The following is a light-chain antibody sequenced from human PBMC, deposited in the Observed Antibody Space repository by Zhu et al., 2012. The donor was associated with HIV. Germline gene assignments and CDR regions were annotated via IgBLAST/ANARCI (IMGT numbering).Light chain of an antibody. CDR1: QSVSSNY. CDR3: QQYGSSPT. CDR2: GAS. Sequence: EIVLTQSPGTLSPSPGERATLSCRASQSVSSNYLAWYQQKPGQAPRLLIYGASSRATGIPDRFSGSGFGTDSTLTISRLEPEDFAVYYCQQYGSSPTFGGGTKVEIK. J-gene: IGKJ4*01. V-gene: IGKV3-20*01.